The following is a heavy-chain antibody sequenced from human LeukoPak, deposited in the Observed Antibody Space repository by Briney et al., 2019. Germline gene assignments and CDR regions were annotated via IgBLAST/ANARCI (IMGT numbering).Heavy chain of an antibody. CDR3: AKLPYYYDSSGPQGDY. D-gene: IGHD3-22*01. Sequence: GGSLRLSCVASGFTFSTYAMSWVRQASGRGLEWVSAISYSGSSTYYADSVKGRFTISRDNSKNTLYLQMNSLRAEDTAVYYCAKLPYYYDSSGPQGDYWGQGTLVTVSS. J-gene: IGHJ4*02. CDR1: GFTFSTYA. V-gene: IGHV3-23*01. CDR2: ISYSGSST.